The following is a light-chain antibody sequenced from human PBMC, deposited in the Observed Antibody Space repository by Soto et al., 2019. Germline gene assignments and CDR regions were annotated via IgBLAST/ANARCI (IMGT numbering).Light chain of an antibody. V-gene: IGKV1-12*02. Sequence: DIQMTQSPSSVSASVGDRVTITCRASQIINKWLAWYQQKPGKAPTLLVYAASSLQTGVPSRFSGSGSGAEFTLTISSLQPEDSATYYCQQANSFPFTFGPGTKVDI. CDR3: QQANSFPFT. CDR2: AAS. J-gene: IGKJ3*01. CDR1: QIINKW.